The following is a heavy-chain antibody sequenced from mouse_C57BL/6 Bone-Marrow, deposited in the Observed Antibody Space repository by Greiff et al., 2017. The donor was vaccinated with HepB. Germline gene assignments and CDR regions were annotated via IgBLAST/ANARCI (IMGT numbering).Heavy chain of an antibody. CDR2: IDPSDSYT. CDR3: ARGGGSYDLDY. D-gene: IGHD2-14*01. V-gene: IGHV1-59*01. CDR1: GYTFTSYW. J-gene: IGHJ2*01. Sequence: QVQLQQPGAELVRPGTSVKLSCKASGYTFTSYWMHWVKQRPGQGLEWIGVIDPSDSYTNYNHKFKGKATLTVDTSSSTAYMQISSLTSEDAAVYYCARGGGSYDLDYWGKGTTVTVSS.